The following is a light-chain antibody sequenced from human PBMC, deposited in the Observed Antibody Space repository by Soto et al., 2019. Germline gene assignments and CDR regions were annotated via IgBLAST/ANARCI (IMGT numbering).Light chain of an antibody. Sequence: DIQMTQSPSSLSASVGDRVTITCQASHDIKKYLNWYQHKPGKAPKLLIYDASNLETGVPSRFSGSRSGTDYIFTIRSLQPEDIATYYCQQYDDLPLTFGGGTKVEIE. J-gene: IGKJ4*01. CDR1: HDIKKY. CDR2: DAS. CDR3: QQYDDLPLT. V-gene: IGKV1-33*01.